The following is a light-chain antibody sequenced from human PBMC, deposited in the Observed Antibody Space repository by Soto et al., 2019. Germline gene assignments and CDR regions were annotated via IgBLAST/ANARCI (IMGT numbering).Light chain of an antibody. CDR2: SNN. CDR1: SSNIGTNT. CDR3: EAWDGSLNVVL. V-gene: IGLV1-44*01. J-gene: IGLJ2*01. Sequence: QSVLTQPPSASGTPGQRVTISCSGSSSNIGTNTVNWYQHLPGSAPNLLIYSNNQRPSWVPDRFSGSKSGTSASLAISGLQPDDEAAYYCEAWDGSLNVVLFGGGTKLTVL.